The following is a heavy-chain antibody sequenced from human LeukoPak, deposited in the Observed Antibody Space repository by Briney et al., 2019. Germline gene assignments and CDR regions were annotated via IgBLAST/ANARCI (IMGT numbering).Heavy chain of an antibody. CDR2: ISSSGSTI. Sequence: TGGSLRLSCAASGFTFSDYYMSWIRQAPGKGLEWVSYISSSGSTIYYADSVKGRFTISRDNAKNSLYLQMNSLRAEDTAAYYCARDSSGWYGSDYRYFDYWGQGTLVTVSS. D-gene: IGHD6-19*01. CDR3: ARDSSGWYGSDYRYFDY. V-gene: IGHV3-11*04. CDR1: GFTFSDYY. J-gene: IGHJ4*02.